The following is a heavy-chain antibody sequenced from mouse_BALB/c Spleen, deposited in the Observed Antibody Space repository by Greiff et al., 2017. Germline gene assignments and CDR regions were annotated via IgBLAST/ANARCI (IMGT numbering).Heavy chain of an antibody. CDR2: ISSGGST. D-gene: IGHD2-3*01. Sequence: EVKLMESGGGLVKPGGSLKLSCAASGFTFSSYAMSWVRQTPEKRLEWVASISSGGSTYYPDSVKGRFTISRDNARNILYLQMSSLRSEDTAMYYCARGSHDGYYPYYYAMDYWGQGTSVTVSS. J-gene: IGHJ4*01. V-gene: IGHV5-6-5*01. CDR3: ARGSHDGYYPYYYAMDY. CDR1: GFTFSSYA.